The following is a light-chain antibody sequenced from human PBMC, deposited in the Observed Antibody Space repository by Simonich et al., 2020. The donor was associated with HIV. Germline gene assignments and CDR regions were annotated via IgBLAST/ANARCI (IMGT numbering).Light chain of an antibody. CDR2: LGS. J-gene: IGKJ1*01. CDR3: MQALQTPRT. Sequence: DIVMTQSPLSLPVTPGEPASISWRYSQSLLHSNGYNYLDWYLQKPGQSPQLLIYLGSNRAAGVPDRFSGSGSGTDFTLKISRVEAEDVGVYYCMQALQTPRTFGQGTKVEIK. V-gene: IGKV2-28*01. CDR1: QSLLHSNGYNY.